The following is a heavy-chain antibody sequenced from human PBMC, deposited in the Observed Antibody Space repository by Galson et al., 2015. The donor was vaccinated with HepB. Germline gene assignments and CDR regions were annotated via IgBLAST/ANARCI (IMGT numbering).Heavy chain of an antibody. CDR3: ARRVVVVVAAIYDYYMDV. V-gene: IGHV3-7*01. Sequence: LDSVKGRFTISRDNAKNSLYLQMNSLRAEDTAVYFCARRVVVVVAAIYDYYMDVWGEGTTVTVSS. D-gene: IGHD2-15*01. J-gene: IGHJ6*03.